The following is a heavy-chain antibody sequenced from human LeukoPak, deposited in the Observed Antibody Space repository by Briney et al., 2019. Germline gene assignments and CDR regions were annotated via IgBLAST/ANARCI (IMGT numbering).Heavy chain of an antibody. V-gene: IGHV4-59*01. CDR3: ARGYGSSWYYFDY. CDR2: IYYSGST. J-gene: IGHJ4*02. D-gene: IGHD6-13*01. CDR1: GGSISTYY. Sequence: SETLSLTCTVSGGSISTYYWSWIRQPPGKGLEWIGYIYYSGSTNHNPSLKSRVTISVDTSKNQSSLRLSSVTAADTAVYYCARGYGSSWYYFDYWGQGTLVTVSS.